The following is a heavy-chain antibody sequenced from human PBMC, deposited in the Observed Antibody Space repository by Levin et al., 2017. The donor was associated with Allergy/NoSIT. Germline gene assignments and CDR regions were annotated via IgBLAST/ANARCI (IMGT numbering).Heavy chain of an antibody. J-gene: IGHJ4*02. CDR3: ARRRYSTSEDDY. Sequence: LSLTCAASGFTFSSYWMHWVRQAPGKGLVWVSRINSDGSSTNYAESVKGRFTISRDNAKNTLYLQLNSLRAEDTAVYYCARRRYSTSEDDYWGQGTLVTVSS. V-gene: IGHV3-74*01. CDR1: GFTFSSYW. CDR2: INSDGSST. D-gene: IGHD6-13*01.